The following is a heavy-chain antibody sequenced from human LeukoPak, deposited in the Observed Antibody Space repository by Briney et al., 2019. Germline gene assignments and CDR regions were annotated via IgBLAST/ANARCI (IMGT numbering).Heavy chain of an antibody. Sequence: GGSLRLSCAASGFTFSSYWMHWVRHAPGKGLVWVSRINSDGSTTNYADSVKGRFTISRDNAKNTLSLQMNSLSAEDTAVYYCATSDPISGYYYWGQGTLVTVSS. CDR3: ATSDPISGYYY. V-gene: IGHV3-74*01. CDR1: GFTFSSYW. CDR2: INSDGSTT. D-gene: IGHD3-22*01. J-gene: IGHJ4*02.